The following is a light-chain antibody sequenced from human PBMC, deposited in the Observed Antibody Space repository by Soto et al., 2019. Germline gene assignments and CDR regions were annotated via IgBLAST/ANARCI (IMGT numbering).Light chain of an antibody. Sequence: DIQMSQSPSTLSRSVRDRVTITCRASQTISSWLAWYQQKPGKAPKLLIYKASTLKSVVPSRFSGSGSGTEFTLTISSLQPDDFAPYSCQHYNSYSEAFGQGTKV. CDR1: QTISSW. J-gene: IGKJ1*01. CDR3: QHYNSYSEA. V-gene: IGKV1-5*03. CDR2: KAS.